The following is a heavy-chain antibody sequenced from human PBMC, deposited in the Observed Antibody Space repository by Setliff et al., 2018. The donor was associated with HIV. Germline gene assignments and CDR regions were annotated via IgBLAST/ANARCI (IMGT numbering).Heavy chain of an antibody. CDR3: TREGEFGELFDD. D-gene: IGHD3-10*01. Sequence: ASVKVSCKASGYTFTSYYMNWVRQAPGQGLEWMGIINPSGGSSTYAQKFQGRVAMTRDTSTSTVYMELSSLRSEDTAVYFCTREGEFGELFDDWGQGTRVTVSS. CDR1: GYTFTSYY. J-gene: IGHJ4*02. V-gene: IGHV1-46*01. CDR2: INPSGGSS.